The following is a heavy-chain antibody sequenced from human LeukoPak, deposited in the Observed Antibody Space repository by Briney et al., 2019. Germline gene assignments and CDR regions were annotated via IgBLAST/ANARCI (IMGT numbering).Heavy chain of an antibody. J-gene: IGHJ4*02. CDR1: GFTFSSYW. CDR3: AKDARRDSSGWGYFDY. CDR2: ISYDGSNK. D-gene: IGHD6-19*01. V-gene: IGHV3-30*18. Sequence: GGSLRLSCAASGFTFSSYWMSWVRQAPGKGLEWVSVISYDGSNKYYADSVKGRFTISRDNSKNTLYLQMNSLRAEDTAVYYCAKDARRDSSGWGYFDYWGQGTLVTVSS.